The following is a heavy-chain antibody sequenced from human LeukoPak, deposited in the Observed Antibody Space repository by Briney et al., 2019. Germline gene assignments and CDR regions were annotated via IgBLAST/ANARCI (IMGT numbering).Heavy chain of an antibody. J-gene: IGHJ4*02. CDR3: ASATIVGLIDY. CDR2: ISSSGSTI. D-gene: IGHD3-16*02. Sequence: GGSLRLSCAASGFTFSDYYMSWIRQAPGKGLEWVSYISSSGSTIYYADSVKGRFTISRDNAKNSLYLQMNSLRAEDTAVYYCASATIVGLIDYWGQGTLVTVSS. V-gene: IGHV3-11*01. CDR1: GFTFSDYY.